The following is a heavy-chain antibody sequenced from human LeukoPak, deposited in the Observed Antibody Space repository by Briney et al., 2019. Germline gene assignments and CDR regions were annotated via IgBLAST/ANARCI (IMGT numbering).Heavy chain of an antibody. CDR3: ARQVSYGDYGRYYFDY. Sequence: SETLSLTCTVSGGSISSSSYYWGWIRQPPGKGLEWIGSIYYSGSTYYTPSLKSRVTISVDTSKKQFSLKLSSVTAADTAVYYCARQVSYGDYGRYYFDYWGQGTLVTVSS. CDR1: GGSISSSSYY. D-gene: IGHD4-17*01. CDR2: IYYSGST. V-gene: IGHV4-39*01. J-gene: IGHJ4*02.